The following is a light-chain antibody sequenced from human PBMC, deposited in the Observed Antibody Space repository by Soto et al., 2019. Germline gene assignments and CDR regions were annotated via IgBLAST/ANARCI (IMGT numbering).Light chain of an antibody. CDR3: QQYNNWPPWT. J-gene: IGKJ1*01. CDR1: QSVDNY. CDR2: GAS. V-gene: IGKV3-15*01. Sequence: IVLTQSPGTLSLSPGESATLSCRASQSVDNYLDWYQQKVGQAPRLLTYGASTRATGIPARFSGSGSGTEFTLTISSLQSEDFAVYYCQQYNNWPPWTFGQGTKVDIK.